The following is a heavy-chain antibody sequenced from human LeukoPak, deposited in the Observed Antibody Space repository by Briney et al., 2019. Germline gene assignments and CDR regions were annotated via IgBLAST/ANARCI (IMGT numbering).Heavy chain of an antibody. CDR1: GFTFSSYS. CDR2: ISSSSSYI. J-gene: IGHJ5*02. D-gene: IGHD3-16*02. Sequence: PGGSLRLSCAASGFTFSSYSMNWVRQAPGKGLEWVSSISSSSSYIYYADSVKGRFTISRDNAKNSLYLQMNSLRAEDTAVYYCARGRGVIGWFDPWGQGTLVTVSS. CDR3: ARGRGVIGWFDP. V-gene: IGHV3-21*01.